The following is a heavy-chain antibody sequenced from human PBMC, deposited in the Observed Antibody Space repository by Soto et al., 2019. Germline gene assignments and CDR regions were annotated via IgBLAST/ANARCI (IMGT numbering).Heavy chain of an antibody. Sequence: QVQLVQSGAEVKKPGSSVKVSCKASGGSFSNYALNWVRQAPGQGLEWMGRIVPFVGITKYAQKFQGRVTNSADKFTSTAYMELSSLRSEDTAVYYCAREMGATNDYWGQGTLVTVSS. CDR2: IVPFVGIT. CDR1: GGSFSNYA. CDR3: AREMGATNDY. D-gene: IGHD1-26*01. J-gene: IGHJ4*02. V-gene: IGHV1-69*04.